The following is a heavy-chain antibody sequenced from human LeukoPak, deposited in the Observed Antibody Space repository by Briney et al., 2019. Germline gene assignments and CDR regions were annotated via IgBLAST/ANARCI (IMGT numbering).Heavy chain of an antibody. CDR2: INPNSGGT. CDR3: AREVEYYASGSYISPLDY. CDR1: GYTFTDYY. J-gene: IGHJ4*02. Sequence: ASVKVSCKASGYTFTDYYIHWVRQAPGRGPEWMGRINPNSGGTNSAQKFQGRVTMTRDTSINTAYMELSRLISDDTAMYYCAREVEYYASGSYISPLDYWGQGTLVTVSS. V-gene: IGHV1-2*06. D-gene: IGHD3-10*01.